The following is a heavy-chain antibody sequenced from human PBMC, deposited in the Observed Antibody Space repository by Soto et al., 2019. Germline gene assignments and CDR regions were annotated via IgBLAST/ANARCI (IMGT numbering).Heavy chain of an antibody. CDR3: ARSGYSYGYPYYYYYGMDV. CDR1: GGSFSGYY. J-gene: IGHJ6*02. Sequence: PSETLSLTCAVYGGSFSGYYWSWIRQPPGKGLEWIGEINHSGSTNYNPSLKSRVTISVDTSKNQFSLELSSVTAADTAVYYCARSGYSYGYPYYYYYGMDVWGQGTTVTVSS. D-gene: IGHD5-18*01. CDR2: INHSGST. V-gene: IGHV4-34*01.